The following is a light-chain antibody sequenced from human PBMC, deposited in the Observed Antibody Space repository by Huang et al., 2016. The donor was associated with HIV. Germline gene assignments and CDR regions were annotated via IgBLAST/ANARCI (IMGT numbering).Light chain of an antibody. V-gene: IGKV3-20*01. CDR2: VAS. CDR3: QQYDSSPIFT. Sequence: EIVLTQSPGTVSLSPGERATLACRASQSVSSKYLAWYQQKPGQAPRLLIYVASYRATGIPDRCSGSGSGTDFTLTISRLEPEDFAVYYCQQYDSSPIFTFGPGTKVDIK. J-gene: IGKJ3*01. CDR1: QSVSSKY.